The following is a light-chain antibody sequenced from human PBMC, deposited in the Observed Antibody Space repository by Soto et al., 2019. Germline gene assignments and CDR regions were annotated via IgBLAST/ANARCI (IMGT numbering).Light chain of an antibody. CDR1: QSISSW. CDR3: QQYKSYPLS. CDR2: KAS. Sequence: DIQMIQSPSTLSASVGDRVTITCRASQSISSWLAWYQQKPGKAPKLLIYKASSLESGVPSRFSGSGSGTEFTLTISSLQPDDFATYYCQQYKSYPLSFGGGTKVDI. J-gene: IGKJ4*01. V-gene: IGKV1-5*03.